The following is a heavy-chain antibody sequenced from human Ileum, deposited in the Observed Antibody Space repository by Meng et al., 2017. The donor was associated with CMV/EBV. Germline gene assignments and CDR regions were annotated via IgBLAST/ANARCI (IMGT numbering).Heavy chain of an antibody. D-gene: IGHD3/OR15-3a*01. CDR2: MYSSGST. CDR1: GGSISGYY. Sequence: GSLRLSCNVSGGSISGYYWSWIRQSPGKGLEWIGYMYSSGSTNYNPSLKSRVTMSVDTSKNQFSLNLSSVSAADTAVYFCARGTYYYGLDVWGQGTTVTVSS. J-gene: IGHJ6*02. CDR3: ARGTYYYGLDV. V-gene: IGHV4-59*01.